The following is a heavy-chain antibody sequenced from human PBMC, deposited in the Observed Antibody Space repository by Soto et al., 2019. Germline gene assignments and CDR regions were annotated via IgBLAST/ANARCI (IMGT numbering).Heavy chain of an antibody. CDR2: IYYSGST. Sequence: QVQLQESGPGLVKPSETLSLTCIVSGGSISSYYWSWIRQPPGKGLEWIGYIYYSGSTNYNPSLTGRVTISVDTSKNQFSLKLSSVTAADTAVYYCAGTRGYCSGGSCPTVVDYWGQGTLVTVSS. CDR3: AGTRGYCSGGSCPTVVDY. V-gene: IGHV4-59*01. J-gene: IGHJ4*02. D-gene: IGHD2-15*01. CDR1: GGSISSYY.